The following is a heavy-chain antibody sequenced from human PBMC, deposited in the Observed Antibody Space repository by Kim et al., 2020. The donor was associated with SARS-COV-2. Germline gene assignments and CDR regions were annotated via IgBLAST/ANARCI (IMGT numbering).Heavy chain of an antibody. CDR2: ISSSSSYI. CDR3: ARDLLGDADDFWSGYTDYDRDYYYYGMDV. J-gene: IGHJ6*02. V-gene: IGHV3-21*01. D-gene: IGHD3-3*01. Sequence: GGSLRLSCAASGFTFSSYSMNWVRQAPGKGLEWVSSISSSSSYIYYADSVKGRFTISRDNAKNSLYLQMNSLRAEDTAVYYCARDLLGDADDFWSGYTDYDRDYYYYGMDVWGQGTTVTVSS. CDR1: GFTFSSYS.